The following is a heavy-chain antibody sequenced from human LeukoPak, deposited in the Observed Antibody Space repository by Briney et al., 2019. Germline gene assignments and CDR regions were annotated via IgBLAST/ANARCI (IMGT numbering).Heavy chain of an antibody. CDR1: GFTFSNYG. V-gene: IGHV3-30*02. D-gene: IGHD6-13*01. CDR2: IRSDTK. Sequence: GGSLRLSYAVSGFTFSNYGMHWVRQAPGKGLEWVAFIRSDTKYYADSVKGRFTISRDNSKNTLYLQMNSLRAEDTAVYYCARTYSSSWGIIDSWGQGTLVTVSS. J-gene: IGHJ4*02. CDR3: ARTYSSSWGIIDS.